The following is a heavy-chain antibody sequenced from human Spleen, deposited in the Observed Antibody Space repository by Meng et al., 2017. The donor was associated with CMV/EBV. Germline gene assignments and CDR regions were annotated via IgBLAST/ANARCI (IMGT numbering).Heavy chain of an antibody. CDR3: AKDGRYSYGLFDY. CDR2: IRYDGSNK. Sequence: GESLRISCAASGFTFSSYGMHWVRQAPGKGLEWVAFIRYDGSNKYYADSVKGRFTISRDNSKNTLYLQMNSLRAEDTAVYYCAKDGRYSYGLFDYWGQGTLVTVSS. J-gene: IGHJ4*02. D-gene: IGHD5-18*01. V-gene: IGHV3-30*02. CDR1: GFTFSSYG.